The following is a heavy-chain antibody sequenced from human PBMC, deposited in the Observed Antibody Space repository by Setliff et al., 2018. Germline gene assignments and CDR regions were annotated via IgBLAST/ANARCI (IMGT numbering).Heavy chain of an antibody. CDR3: VRDRYGRNSDGSGVYNWFDS. CDR2: VYSTGST. Sequence: PSETLSLTCNVSGDSISSGSHYWSWIRQSAGEKPTWIGHVYSTGSTNYNPSFESRVSISVDKSNNQFSLKMTSVTAADTAMYYCVRDRYGRNSDGSGVYNWFDSWGQGILVTVSS. D-gene: IGHD2-15*01. J-gene: IGHJ5*01. V-gene: IGHV4-61*09. CDR1: GDSISSGSHY.